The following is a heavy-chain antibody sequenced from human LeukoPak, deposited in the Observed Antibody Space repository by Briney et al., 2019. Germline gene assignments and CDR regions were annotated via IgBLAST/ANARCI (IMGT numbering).Heavy chain of an antibody. J-gene: IGHJ3*01. CDR1: GGSISPYY. D-gene: IGHD3-16*01. CDR2: IYYSGST. Sequence: SETLSLTCTVSGGSISPYYWSWIRQPPGKGLEWIGFIYYSGSTNYNPSLKSRVTISVDTSKNQFSLRVTSLTAADTAVYYYARLGALHDAFDVWGQGTLVTVSS. V-gene: IGHV4-59*12. CDR3: ARLGALHDAFDV.